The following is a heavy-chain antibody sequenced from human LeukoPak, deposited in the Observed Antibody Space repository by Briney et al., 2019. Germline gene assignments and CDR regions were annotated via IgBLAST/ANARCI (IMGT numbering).Heavy chain of an antibody. Sequence: SETLSLTCTVSGGSISSYYWSWIRQPPGKGLEWIGYIYYSGSTNYNPSLKSRVTISVDTSKNQFSLKLSSVTAADTAVYYCARVRVYYDSSGYPPYYFGYWGQGTLVTVSS. CDR2: IYYSGST. V-gene: IGHV4-59*01. J-gene: IGHJ4*02. CDR3: ARVRVYYDSSGYPPYYFGY. CDR1: GGSISSYY. D-gene: IGHD3-22*01.